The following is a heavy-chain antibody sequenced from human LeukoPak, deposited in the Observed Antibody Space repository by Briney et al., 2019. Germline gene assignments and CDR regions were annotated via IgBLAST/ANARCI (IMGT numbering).Heavy chain of an antibody. Sequence: GGSLRLSCAASGFTFSSYEMNWVRQAPGKGLEWVSYISSSSSNIYYADSVKGRFTISRDNAKNSLYLQMNSLRAEDTAVYYCAKDMLAIVGATTSGFDIWGQGTMVTVSS. J-gene: IGHJ3*02. CDR3: AKDMLAIVGATTSGFDI. V-gene: IGHV3-48*03. CDR2: ISSSSSNI. CDR1: GFTFSSYE. D-gene: IGHD1-26*01.